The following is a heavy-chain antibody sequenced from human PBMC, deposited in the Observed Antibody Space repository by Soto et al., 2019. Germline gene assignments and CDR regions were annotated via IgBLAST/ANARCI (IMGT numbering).Heavy chain of an antibody. CDR1: GYTFSNQW. D-gene: IGHD3-16*01. Sequence: GESLKISCQGSGYTFSNQWIAWVRQMPGKGLEWMGLTHPGNSESRYSPSIQGQVTMSVDISTNTAYMEMSSLRSEDTAVYYCSADTRYGKFDYWGQGTLVTVSS. V-gene: IGHV5-51*01. CDR2: THPGNSES. J-gene: IGHJ4*02. CDR3: SADTRYGKFDY.